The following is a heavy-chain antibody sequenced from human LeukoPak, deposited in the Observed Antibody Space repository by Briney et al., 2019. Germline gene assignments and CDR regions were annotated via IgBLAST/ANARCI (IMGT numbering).Heavy chain of an antibody. V-gene: IGHV4-59*01. CDR1: GGSISNKY. CDR3: ATRRDGYTLRWRRFDS. D-gene: IGHD5-24*01. Sequence: SETLSLTCTVSGGSISNKYWSWIRQPPGKGLEWIGYIYYSGSTNYNPSLKSRVTILVDTSKNQFSLKLSSVTAADTAVYYCATRRDGYTLRWRRFDSWGQGTPVTVSS. J-gene: IGHJ4*02. CDR2: IYYSGST.